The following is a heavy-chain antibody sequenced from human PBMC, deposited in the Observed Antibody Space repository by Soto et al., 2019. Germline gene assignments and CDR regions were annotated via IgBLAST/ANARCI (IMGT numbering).Heavy chain of an antibody. CDR2: TNPHSGGT. CDR1: GYTFTGYY. V-gene: IGHV1-2*04. D-gene: IGHD1-26*01. Sequence: QVQLVQSGAEVRKPGASVKVSCKATGYTFTGYYMHWVRQATGQVLDWLGWTNPHSGGTKYAQKFHGWVTMGGDTSISTAYMELIRLRSDDTAVYYCARGPVGVDGFLACWGQGTLVTVSS. J-gene: IGHJ4*02. CDR3: ARGPVGVDGFLAC.